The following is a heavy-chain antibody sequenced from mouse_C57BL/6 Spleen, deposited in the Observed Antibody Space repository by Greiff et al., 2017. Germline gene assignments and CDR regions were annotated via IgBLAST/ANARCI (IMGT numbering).Heavy chain of an antibody. CDR2: IYPGDGDT. J-gene: IGHJ2*01. Sequence: VQVVESGAELVKPGASVKISCKASGYAFSSYWMNWVKQRPGKGLEWIGQIYPGDGDTNYNGKFKGKATLTADKSSSTAYMQLSSLTSEDSAVYFCARGEAYYSNPFDYWGQGTTLTVSS. D-gene: IGHD2-5*01. CDR3: ARGEAYYSNPFDY. CDR1: GYAFSSYW. V-gene: IGHV1-80*01.